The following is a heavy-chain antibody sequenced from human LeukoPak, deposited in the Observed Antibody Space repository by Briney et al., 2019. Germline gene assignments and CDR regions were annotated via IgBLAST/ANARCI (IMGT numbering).Heavy chain of an antibody. CDR2: ISWNSGSI. CDR3: AKDMGYSSSWYDY. CDR1: GFTFA. J-gene: IGHJ4*02. D-gene: IGHD6-13*01. Sequence: GGSLRLSCAASGFTFAMHWVRQAPGKGLEWVSGISWNSGSIGYADSVRGRFTISRDNAKNSLYLQMNSLRAEDTALYYCAKDMGYSSSWYDYWGQGTLVTVSS. V-gene: IGHV3-9*01.